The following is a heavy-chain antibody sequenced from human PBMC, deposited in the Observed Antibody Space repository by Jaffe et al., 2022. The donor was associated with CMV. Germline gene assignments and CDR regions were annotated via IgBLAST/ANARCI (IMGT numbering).Heavy chain of an antibody. Sequence: QVQLQESGPGLVKPSQTLSLTCTVSGGSISSGGYYWSWIRQHPGKGLEWIGYIYYSGSTYYNPSLKSRVTISVDTSKNQFSLKLSSVTAADTAVYYCARLAPDIVLMVYAISGPFDYWGQGTLVTVSS. CDR2: IYYSGST. V-gene: IGHV4-31*03. J-gene: IGHJ4*02. D-gene: IGHD2-8*01. CDR1: GGSISSGGYY. CDR3: ARLAPDIVLMVYAISGPFDY.